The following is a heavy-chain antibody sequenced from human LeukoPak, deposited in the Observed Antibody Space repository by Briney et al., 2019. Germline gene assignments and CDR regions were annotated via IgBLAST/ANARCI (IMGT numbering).Heavy chain of an antibody. V-gene: IGHV3-21*01. Sequence: GGSLRLSCAASGFTFSSYSMNWVRQAPGKGLEWVSSISSSSSYIYYADSVKGRFTISRDNAKNSLYLQMNSLRAEDTAVYYCARAITVTTGGGRYFDYWGQGTLVTVSS. CDR1: GFTFSSYS. CDR2: ISSSSSYI. CDR3: ARAITVTTGGGRYFDY. J-gene: IGHJ4*02. D-gene: IGHD4-17*01.